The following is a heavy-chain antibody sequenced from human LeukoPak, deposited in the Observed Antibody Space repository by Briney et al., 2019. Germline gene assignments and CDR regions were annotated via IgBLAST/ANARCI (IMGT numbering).Heavy chain of an antibody. CDR1: GGSVSSGSYY. J-gene: IGHJ4*02. CDR3: ATREAYGDYDY. Sequence: SSETLSLTCTVSGGSVSSGSYYWSWIRQPPGKGLEWIGYIYYSGSTNYNPSLKSRVTISVDTSKNQFSLKLSSVTAADTAVYYCATREAYGDYDYWGQGTLVTVSS. V-gene: IGHV4-61*01. CDR2: IYYSGST. D-gene: IGHD4-17*01.